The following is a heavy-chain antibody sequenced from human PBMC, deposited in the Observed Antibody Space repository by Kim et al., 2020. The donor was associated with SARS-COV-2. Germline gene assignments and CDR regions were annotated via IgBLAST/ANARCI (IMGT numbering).Heavy chain of an antibody. D-gene: IGHD2-2*01. Sequence: SETLSLTCSVSGGSIRSGGKFWTCIRQHPAKGLEWIGYISYSGNSHYSPSLRSRVSISLQTSENQFSLELTSVTAADTAVYYCARGQPLDYWGQGILVTV. V-gene: IGHV4-31*03. J-gene: IGHJ4*02. CDR1: GGSIRSGGKF. CDR3: ARGQPLDY. CDR2: ISYSGNS.